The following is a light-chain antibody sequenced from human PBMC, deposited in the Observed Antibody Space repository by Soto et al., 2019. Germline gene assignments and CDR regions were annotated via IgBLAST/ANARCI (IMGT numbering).Light chain of an antibody. J-gene: IGLJ3*02. CDR1: GGDVGAYNY. Sequence: QPASVSGSPGQSITISCAGTGGDVGAYNYVSWYQQHPGKAPKLMIYEVFRRPSGISNRFSASKSGNTASLTISTLQAEDEADYYCSSYTTSNTVVFGGGTKLTVL. CDR2: EVF. V-gene: IGLV2-14*01. CDR3: SSYTTSNTVV.